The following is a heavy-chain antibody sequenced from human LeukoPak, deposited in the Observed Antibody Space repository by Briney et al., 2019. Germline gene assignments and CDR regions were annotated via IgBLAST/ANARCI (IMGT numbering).Heavy chain of an antibody. D-gene: IGHD6-19*01. J-gene: IGHJ4*02. CDR1: GDSISQSNYY. V-gene: IGHV4-39*01. CDR3: ARGVAGVAGLYYFDY. Sequence: SETLSLTCTVSGDSISQSNYYWGWLRQPPGKALEWLGSIYSSGSTYYDPPLKSRITVSADMSKNQFSLKLSSVTAADTAVYYCARGVAGVAGLYYFDYWGQGTLVTVSS. CDR2: IYSSGST.